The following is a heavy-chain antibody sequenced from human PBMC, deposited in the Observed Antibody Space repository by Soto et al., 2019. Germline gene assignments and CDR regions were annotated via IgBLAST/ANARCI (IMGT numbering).Heavy chain of an antibody. CDR2: ISSSSSTI. V-gene: IGHV3-48*01. CDR3: ASHPQGWGWFDP. D-gene: IGHD1-26*01. Sequence: GGSLRLSCAASGFTFSSYSMNWVRQAPGKGLEWVSYISSSSSTIYYADSVKGRFPISRDNAKNSLYLQMNSLRAEDTAVYYCASHPQGWGWFDPWGQGTLVTVSS. CDR1: GFTFSSYS. J-gene: IGHJ5*02.